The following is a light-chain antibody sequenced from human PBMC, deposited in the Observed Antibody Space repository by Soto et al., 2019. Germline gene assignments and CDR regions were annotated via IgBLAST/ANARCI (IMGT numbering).Light chain of an antibody. J-gene: IGLJ2*01. CDR1: GSDVGDSKY. CDR2: DVS. CDR3: NSYTTDNTYV. Sequence: QSALTQPAFVSGSPGQSITISCAGTGSDVGDSKYVSWYRQLPGKAPKLLIYDVSHRASGVSNRFSGSKSGNTASLTISGLQADDEADYYCNSYTTDNTYVFGGGTKLTVL. V-gene: IGLV2-14*03.